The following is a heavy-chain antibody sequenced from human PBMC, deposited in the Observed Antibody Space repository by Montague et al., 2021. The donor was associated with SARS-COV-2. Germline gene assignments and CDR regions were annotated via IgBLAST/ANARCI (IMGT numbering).Heavy chain of an antibody. CDR3: AREYRIELWQTNWYFGL. D-gene: IGHD5-18*01. CDR2: IYHSGNT. CDR1: GGSISGYY. Sequence: SETLSLTCSVSGGSISGYYWSWIRQPPGKGLEWIGYIYHSGNTKYNPSLKCRVSISVDTSKNQFSLRLSSVTAADTAVYYCAREYRIELWQTNWYFGLWGRGTLVTVSS. J-gene: IGHJ2*01. V-gene: IGHV4-59*01.